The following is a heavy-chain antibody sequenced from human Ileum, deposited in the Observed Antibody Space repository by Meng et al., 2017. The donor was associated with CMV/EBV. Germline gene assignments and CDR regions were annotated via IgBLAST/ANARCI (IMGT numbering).Heavy chain of an antibody. CDR1: GFTFSSYG. Sequence: GGSLRLSCAASGFTFSSYGMHWVRQAPGKGLEWVAFIRSDERNKYYADSVKGRFTISRDISNNMLYLQMNSLRTEDTAFYYCAKDGGFCTNTNCPGRPEYWGQGALVTVSS. D-gene: IGHD2-2*01. CDR2: IRSDERNK. V-gene: IGHV3-30*02. CDR3: AKDGGFCTNTNCPGRPEY. J-gene: IGHJ4*02.